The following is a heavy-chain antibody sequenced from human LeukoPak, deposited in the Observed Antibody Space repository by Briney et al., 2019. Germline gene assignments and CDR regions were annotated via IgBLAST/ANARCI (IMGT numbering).Heavy chain of an antibody. Sequence: SVKVSYEASGGTFSSYAISWVRQAPGQGLEWMGGIIPILGTANYAQKFQGRVTITADESTSTAYMELSSLRSEDTAVYYCARQGYCSGGSCRNWFDPWGQGTLVTVSS. CDR1: GGTFSSYA. CDR2: IIPILGTA. CDR3: ARQGYCSGGSCRNWFDP. V-gene: IGHV1-69*13. D-gene: IGHD2-15*01. J-gene: IGHJ5*02.